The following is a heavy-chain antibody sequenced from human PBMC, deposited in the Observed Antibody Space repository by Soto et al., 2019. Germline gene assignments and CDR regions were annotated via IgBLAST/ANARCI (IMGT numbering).Heavy chain of an antibody. Sequence: PGESLKISCKGSGYSFSNYWIGWVRQMPGKGLEWMGIIYPGDSDTRYSPSFKGQVTISADKSITTAYLQWSSLKASDTAMYYCATRKGISAFANGFDIWGQGTMVTVSS. J-gene: IGHJ3*02. D-gene: IGHD3-16*01. CDR2: IYPGDSDT. CDR1: GYSFSNYW. V-gene: IGHV5-51*01. CDR3: ATRKGISAFANGFDI.